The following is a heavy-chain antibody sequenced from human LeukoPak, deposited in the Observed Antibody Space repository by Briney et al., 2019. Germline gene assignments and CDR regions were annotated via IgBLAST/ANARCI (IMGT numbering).Heavy chain of an antibody. CDR2: ISSSGSTI. J-gene: IGHJ4*02. CDR3: ARLWAPYCSGGSCYSGNFDY. V-gene: IGHV3-48*03. Sequence: GGSLRLSCAASGFTFSSYEMNWVRQAPGKGLEGVSYISSSGSTIYYADSVKGRFTISRDNAKNSLYLQMNSLRAEDTAVYYCARLWAPYCSGGSCYSGNFDYWGQGTLVTVSS. CDR1: GFTFSSYE. D-gene: IGHD2-15*01.